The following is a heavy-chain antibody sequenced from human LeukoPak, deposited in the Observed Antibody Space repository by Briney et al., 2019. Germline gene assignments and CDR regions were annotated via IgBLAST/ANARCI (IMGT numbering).Heavy chain of an antibody. CDR3: ARGRYCSSTSCYVRFLYYLDY. CDR1: GGSFSGYY. Sequence: SETLSLTCAVYGGSFSGYYWSWIRQPPGKGLEWIGEINHSGSTNYNPSLKSRVTISVDTSKNQFSLKLSSVTAADTAVYYCARGRYCSSTSCYVRFLYYLDYWGQGTLVTVSS. D-gene: IGHD2-2*01. CDR2: INHSGST. J-gene: IGHJ4*02. V-gene: IGHV4-34*01.